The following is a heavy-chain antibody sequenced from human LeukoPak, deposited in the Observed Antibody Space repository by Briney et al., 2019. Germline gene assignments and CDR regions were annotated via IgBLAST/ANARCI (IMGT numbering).Heavy chain of an antibody. CDR1: GGSISSYY. J-gene: IGHJ3*02. Sequence: SETLSLTCTVSGGSISSYYWSWIRQPPGKGLEWIGYIYYSGSTNYNPSLKSRVTISVDTSKNQFSLKLSSVTAADTAVYYCARGSTVTKSSDAFDIWGQGTMVTVSS. CDR2: IYYSGST. V-gene: IGHV4-59*08. D-gene: IGHD4-17*01. CDR3: ARGSTVTKSSDAFDI.